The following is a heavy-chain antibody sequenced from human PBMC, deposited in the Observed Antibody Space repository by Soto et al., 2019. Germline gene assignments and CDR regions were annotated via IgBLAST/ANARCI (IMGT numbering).Heavy chain of an antibody. CDR1: GFTFSSYT. CDR2: ISSSSRTI. Sequence: GGSLRLSCAASGFTFSSYTMHWVRQAPGRGLEWISYISSSSRTIYYADSVKGRFTISRDNAQSSLYLQMTSLRDEDTAVYYCARAPNRALDYWGQGTLVTVSS. CDR3: ARAPNRALDY. V-gene: IGHV3-48*02. J-gene: IGHJ4*02. D-gene: IGHD2-8*01.